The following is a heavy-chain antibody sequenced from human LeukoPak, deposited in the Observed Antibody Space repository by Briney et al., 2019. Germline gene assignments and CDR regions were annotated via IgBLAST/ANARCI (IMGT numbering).Heavy chain of an antibody. D-gene: IGHD3-9*01. J-gene: IGHJ4*02. Sequence: SETLSLTCTVSGGSISSYYWSWIRQPPGKGLEWIGYIYYSGSTNYNPSLKSRVTISVDTSKNQFSLKLSSVTAADTAVYYCARLVRYFDWFPFDYWGQGTLVTVSS. CDR3: ARLVRYFDWFPFDY. CDR2: IYYSGST. V-gene: IGHV4-59*08. CDR1: GGSISSYY.